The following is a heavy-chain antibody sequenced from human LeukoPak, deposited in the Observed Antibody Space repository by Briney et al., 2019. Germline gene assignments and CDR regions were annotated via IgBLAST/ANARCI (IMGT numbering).Heavy chain of an antibody. Sequence: GGPLRLFCAASGFPYSSYGMLWVRQAPGKGLEYVSGIRSNGGSTSYANSVKGRFTISRDNSKNTLYLQMCSLSAEDMAVYYCARSSMVVVSILDYWGQGTLVTVSS. D-gene: IGHD3-22*01. J-gene: IGHJ4*02. CDR2: IRSNGGST. CDR1: GFPYSSYG. CDR3: ARSSMVVVSILDY. V-gene: IGHV3-64*01.